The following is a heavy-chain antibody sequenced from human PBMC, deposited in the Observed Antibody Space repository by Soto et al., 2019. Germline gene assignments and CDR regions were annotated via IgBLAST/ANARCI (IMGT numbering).Heavy chain of an antibody. CDR3: ASSGYYYGSGSYYKRYYYYGMDV. Sequence: LSLTCTVSGGSISSSSYYWGWIRQPPGKGLEWIGSIYYSGSTYYNPSLKSRVTISVDTSKNQFSLKLSSVTAADTAVYHCASSGYYYGSGSYYKRYYYYGMDVWGQGTTVTVSS. CDR2: IYYSGST. D-gene: IGHD3-10*01. CDR1: GGSISSSSYY. J-gene: IGHJ6*02. V-gene: IGHV4-39*01.